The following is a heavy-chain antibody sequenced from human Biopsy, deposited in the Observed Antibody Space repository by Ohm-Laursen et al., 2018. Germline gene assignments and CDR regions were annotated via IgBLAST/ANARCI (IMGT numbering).Heavy chain of an antibody. CDR3: ARRDSLDY. Sequence: ASVTVSCKPSGSTFTSYYMHWVRQAPGQGLEWMGVMTPIPTYAQKFQGRLTLTRDTSTSTVYMELSSLRSEDTAIYYCARRDSLDYWGQGTLVTVSS. CDR1: GSTFTSYY. J-gene: IGHJ4*02. CDR2: MTPIP. V-gene: IGHV1-46*01.